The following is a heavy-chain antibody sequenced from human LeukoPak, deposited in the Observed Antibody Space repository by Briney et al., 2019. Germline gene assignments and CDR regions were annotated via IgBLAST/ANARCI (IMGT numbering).Heavy chain of an antibody. V-gene: IGHV3-48*02. CDR2: ISSGGSTI. Sequence: GGSLRLSCAGSGFTFSAYSMNWVRQAPGKGLEWVSYISSGGSTIYYADSVKGRFTISRDNAKNSLYLQMNSLRDEDTAVYHCARDEAGVDVTMMVTGGIDYWGQGTLVTVSS. D-gene: IGHD3-22*01. CDR3: ARDEAGVDVTMMVTGGIDY. CDR1: GFTFSAYS. J-gene: IGHJ4*02.